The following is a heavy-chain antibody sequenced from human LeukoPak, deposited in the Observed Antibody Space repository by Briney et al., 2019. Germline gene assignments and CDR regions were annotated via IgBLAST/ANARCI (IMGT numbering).Heavy chain of an antibody. J-gene: IGHJ4*02. V-gene: IGHV3-7*01. Sequence: GGSLRLSCAASGFTFSSYWMTWVRQTPGKGLEWVANIKTDGSQKYYVDSVKGRFNISRDNAKNSLYLQMNSLRVDGTATYYCARGLLEWLRLETYYFDHWGQGSQVTVSS. D-gene: IGHD3-3*01. CDR2: IKTDGSQK. CDR3: ARGLLEWLRLETYYFDH. CDR1: GFTFSSYW.